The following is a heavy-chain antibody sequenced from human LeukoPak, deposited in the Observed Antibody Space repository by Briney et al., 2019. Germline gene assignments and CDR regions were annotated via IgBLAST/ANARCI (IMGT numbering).Heavy chain of an antibody. CDR1: GYTFTSYY. Sequence: GASVKVSCKASGYTFTSYYMHWVRQAPGQGLEWMGLINPSGGTTSYAQKFQGRVTMTRDTSTSTVYMELSSLRSEDTAVYYCARGPPGGSGSYLDYFDYWGQGTLVTVSS. D-gene: IGHD3-10*01. V-gene: IGHV1-46*01. CDR3: ARGPPGGSGSYLDYFDY. J-gene: IGHJ4*02. CDR2: INPSGGTT.